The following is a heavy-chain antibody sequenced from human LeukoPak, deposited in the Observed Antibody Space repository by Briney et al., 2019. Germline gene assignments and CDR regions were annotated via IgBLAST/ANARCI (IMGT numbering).Heavy chain of an antibody. CDR2: IYYRGST. Sequence: SETLSLTCAVSGDSISGSSYYWGWLRQPPGKGLEWIGSIYYRGSTYYSPSLKSRVTISVDTSKNQFSLKLSSVTAADTAVYYCARGLNWGQGTLVTVSS. V-gene: IGHV4-39*01. D-gene: IGHD3-22*01. CDR3: ARGLN. J-gene: IGHJ4*02. CDR1: GDSISGSSYY.